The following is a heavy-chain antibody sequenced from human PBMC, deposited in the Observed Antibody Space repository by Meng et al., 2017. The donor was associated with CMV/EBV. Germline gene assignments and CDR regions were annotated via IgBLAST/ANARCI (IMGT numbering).Heavy chain of an antibody. J-gene: IGHJ4*02. CDR1: GGSFSGYY. V-gene: IGHV4-34*01. D-gene: IGHD4-11*01. Sequence: GSLRLSCAVYGGSFSGYYWSWIRQPPGKGLEWIGEINHSGSTNYNPSLKSRVTISVDTSKNQFSLKLSSVTAADTAVYYCVRDRDYNQFDYWGQGIRVTVSS. CDR3: VRDRDYNQFDY. CDR2: INHSGST.